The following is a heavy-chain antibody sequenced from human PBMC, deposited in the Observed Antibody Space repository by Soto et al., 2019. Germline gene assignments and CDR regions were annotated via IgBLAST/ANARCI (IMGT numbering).Heavy chain of an antibody. Sequence: QVQLVQSGAEGKKPGSSVKVSCKASGGIFSSHVISWVRQAPGQGLEWMGGIIPMFGTPNYAEKVQGRVTMTADKSTSTAYMEVNNLRSEDTAVYYCARFPSGSGHNSYYYHGMDVWGQGTTVTVSS. D-gene: IGHD1-20*01. CDR3: ARFPSGSGHNSYYYHGMDV. CDR2: IIPMFGTP. J-gene: IGHJ6*02. CDR1: GGIFSSHV. V-gene: IGHV1-69*06.